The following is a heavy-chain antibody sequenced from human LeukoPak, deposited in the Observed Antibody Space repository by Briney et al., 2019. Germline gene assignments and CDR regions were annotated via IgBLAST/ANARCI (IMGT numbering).Heavy chain of an antibody. Sequence: SETLSLTCTVSGXSISSSSYYWGWIRQPPGKGLEWIGSIYYSGSTYYNPSLKSRVTISVDTSKNQFSLKLSSVTAADTAVYYCAHSGVVVRYFDYWGQGTLVTVSS. CDR1: GXSISSSSYY. CDR2: IYYSGST. D-gene: IGHD2-15*01. CDR3: AHSGVVVRYFDY. J-gene: IGHJ4*02. V-gene: IGHV4-39*01.